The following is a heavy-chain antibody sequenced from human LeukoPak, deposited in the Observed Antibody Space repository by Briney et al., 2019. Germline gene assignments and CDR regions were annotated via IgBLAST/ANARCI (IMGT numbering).Heavy chain of an antibody. D-gene: IGHD3-22*01. CDR2: ISGSGGST. CDR3: ATASDYDSGGYYIGGTFDY. CDR1: GFTFSNAW. Sequence: PGGSLRLSCAASGFTFSNAWMSWVRQAPGKGLEWVSSISGSGGSTDYADSVKGRFTISRDNSNKTLYLQMNSLRADDTAVYYCATASDYDSGGYYIGGTFDYWGQGTLVTVSS. V-gene: IGHV3-23*01. J-gene: IGHJ4*02.